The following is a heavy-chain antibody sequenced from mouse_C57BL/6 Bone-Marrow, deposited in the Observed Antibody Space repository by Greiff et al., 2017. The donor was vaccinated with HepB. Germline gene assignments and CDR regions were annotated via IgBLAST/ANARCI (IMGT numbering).Heavy chain of an antibody. D-gene: IGHD1-1*01. V-gene: IGHV1-20*01. J-gene: IGHJ2*01. Sequence: VQLQQSGPELVKPGDSVKISCKASGYSFTGYFMNWVMQSHGKSLEWIGRINPYNGDTFYNQKFKGKATLTVDKPSSTAYMQLSSLTSEDSAVYYCAREGNTTVVGYFDYWGQGTTLTVSS. CDR1: GYSFTGYF. CDR3: AREGNTTVVGYFDY. CDR2: INPYNGDT.